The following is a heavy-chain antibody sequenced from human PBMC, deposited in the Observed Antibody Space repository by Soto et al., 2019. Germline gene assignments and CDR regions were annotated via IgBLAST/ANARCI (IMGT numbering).Heavy chain of an antibody. CDR2: IYYSGST. Sequence: QVQLQESGPGLVKPSETLSLTCTVSGGSINNYYWSWIRQPPGKGLEWIRYIYYSGSTNYNPSLRSRLPLPXDTSTNQFPLKLSSVTAADTAVYYCAGRYGGNFDYWGQGTLVTVSS. D-gene: IGHD1-26*01. CDR3: AGRYGGNFDY. CDR1: GGSINNYY. V-gene: IGHV4-59*03. J-gene: IGHJ4*02.